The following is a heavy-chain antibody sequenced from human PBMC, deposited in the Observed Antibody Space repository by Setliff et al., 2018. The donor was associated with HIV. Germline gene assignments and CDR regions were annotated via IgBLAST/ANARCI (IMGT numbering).Heavy chain of an antibody. D-gene: IGHD3-3*01. CDR3: VRGGLGVVTSFDS. J-gene: IGHJ4*02. CDR1: GGSISSGGYY. Sequence: SETLSLTCTVSGGSISSGGYYWSWIRQHPGKGLEWIGYIHYSGNTYNNPSLNSRISISVDMSKNKFSLKLSSLTAADTAVYYCVRGGLGVVTSFDSWGPGTLVTVSS. V-gene: IGHV4-31*03. CDR2: IHYSGNT.